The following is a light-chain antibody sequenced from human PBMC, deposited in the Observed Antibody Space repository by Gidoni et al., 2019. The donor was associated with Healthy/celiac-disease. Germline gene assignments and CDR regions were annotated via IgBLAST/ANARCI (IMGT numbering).Light chain of an antibody. V-gene: IGKV4-1*01. CDR2: CAS. J-gene: IGKJ1*01. Sequence: DIVMTQSPDYLAVSLGERATIKCKSSQSVLYSSNNKNYLAGHQQKPGQPPKLLLYCASTRDSGVPDRFRGGGSGTDFTLTISCLQAEDVSVYYCQQYYSTPWTFGQGTKVEIK. CDR1: QSVLYSSNNKNY. CDR3: QQYYSTPWT.